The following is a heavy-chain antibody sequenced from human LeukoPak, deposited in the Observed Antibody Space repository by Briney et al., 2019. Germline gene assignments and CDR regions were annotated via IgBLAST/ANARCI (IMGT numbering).Heavy chain of an antibody. CDR3: ARDPRWLTPDCTSTSCYENYFDP. D-gene: IGHD2-2*01. Sequence: SETLSLTCGVSGYSISSGYQWAWIRQSPGKGLEWVGSIYHSGSAHYNPSLKSRVTISVETSKNPLSLNMYSVTASDTALYYCARDPRWLTPDCTSTSCYENYFDPWGQGILVTVSS. J-gene: IGHJ5*02. CDR1: GYSISSGYQ. V-gene: IGHV4-38-2*02. CDR2: IYHSGSA.